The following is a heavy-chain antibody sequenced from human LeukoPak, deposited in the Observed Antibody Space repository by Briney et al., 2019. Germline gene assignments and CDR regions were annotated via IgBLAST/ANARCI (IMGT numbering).Heavy chain of an antibody. J-gene: IGHJ4*02. CDR1: GFTFSSYG. Sequence: QSGGSLRLSCAASGFTFSSYGTSWARQAPGKGLEWVSSISGSGGSTYYADSVKGRFTISRDNSKNTLYLQMNSLRAEDTAVYYCAKDERGILTTPYFDYWGQGTLVTVSS. D-gene: IGHD3-9*01. CDR2: ISGSGGST. V-gene: IGHV3-23*01. CDR3: AKDERGILTTPYFDY.